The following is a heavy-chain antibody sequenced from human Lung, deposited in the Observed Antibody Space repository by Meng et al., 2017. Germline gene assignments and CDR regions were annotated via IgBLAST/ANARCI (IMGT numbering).Heavy chain of an antibody. Sequence: CKPPKTVSPTCFVSGGSFSDYYWSWFRHPPGKGLEWIGEINHSGSTNYNPSLESRATISVDTSQNNLSLKLSSVTAADSAVYYCARGPTTMAHDFDYWGQGTLVTVSS. D-gene: IGHD4-11*01. V-gene: IGHV4-34*01. CDR3: ARGPTTMAHDFDY. CDR1: GGSFSDYY. CDR2: INHSGST. J-gene: IGHJ4*02.